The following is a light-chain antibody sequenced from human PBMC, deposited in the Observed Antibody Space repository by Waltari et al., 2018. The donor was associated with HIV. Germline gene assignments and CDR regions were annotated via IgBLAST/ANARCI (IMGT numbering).Light chain of an antibody. Sequence: QSALTQPASVSGSPGQSITISCTGTSSDVGTYNLVSWYQQHPGKAPKLMIYEVSKRPPGVSNLVPCPKSGKTASLTISGLQAADEADYYCCSYAGSVVFGGGTKLTVL. CDR3: CSYAGSVV. CDR2: EVS. CDR1: SSDVGTYNL. J-gene: IGLJ2*01. V-gene: IGLV2-23*02.